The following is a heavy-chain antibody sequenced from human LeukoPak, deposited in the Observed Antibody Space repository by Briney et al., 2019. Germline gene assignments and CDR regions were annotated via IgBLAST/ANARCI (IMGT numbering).Heavy chain of an antibody. V-gene: IGHV3-30*02. CDR3: AKPSATGRGWELPQDFDY. CDR1: GFTFSSYG. J-gene: IGHJ4*02. Sequence: GGSLRLSCAASGFTFSSYGMHWVRQAPGKGLEWVAFIRYDGSNKYYADSVKGRFTISRDNSKNTLYLQMNSLRAEDTAVYYCAKPSATGRGWELPQDFDYWGQGTLVTVSS. D-gene: IGHD1-26*01. CDR2: IRYDGSNK.